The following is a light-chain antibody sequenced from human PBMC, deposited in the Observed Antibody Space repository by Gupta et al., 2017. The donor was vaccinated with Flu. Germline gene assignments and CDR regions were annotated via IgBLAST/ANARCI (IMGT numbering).Light chain of an antibody. J-gene: IGKJ1*01. CDR3: QQYKNWPET. CDR1: QSVSSN. Sequence: EIVMTQSPATLSVSPGERATLSCRASQSVSSNLAWYQQKPGQAPRLLIYGASTRATGIPARFSGSGSGTEFTLTISRLQSEDFAVYYCQQYKNWPETFGQGTKVESK. V-gene: IGKV3-15*01. CDR2: GAS.